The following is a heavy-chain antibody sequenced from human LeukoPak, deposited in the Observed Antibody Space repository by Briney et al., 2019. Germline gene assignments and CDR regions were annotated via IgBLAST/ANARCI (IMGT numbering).Heavy chain of an antibody. J-gene: IGHJ4*02. CDR2: IYYSGST. V-gene: IGHV4-59*08. D-gene: IGHD5-18*01. CDR1: GGSFSSYY. Sequence: SETLSLTCTVSGGSFSSYYWSWIRQPPGKGLEWIGYIYYSGSTNYNPSLKSRVTISVDTSKNQFSLKLSSVTAADTAVYYCARLAVGYSYGPFDYWGQGTLVTVSS. CDR3: ARLAVGYSYGPFDY.